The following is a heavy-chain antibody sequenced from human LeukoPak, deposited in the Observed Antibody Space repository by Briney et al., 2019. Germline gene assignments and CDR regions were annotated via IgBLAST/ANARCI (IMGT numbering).Heavy chain of an antibody. J-gene: IGHJ6*02. Sequence: TSETLSLTCAVYGGSFSGYYWSWIRQPPGKGLEWVGEINHSGSTYYNPSVKGRVTISIDTSKNQFSLKLTSVTAADTAVYYCARRGPGYCSTTSCNYHYYGMDVWGQGTTVTVSS. V-gene: IGHV4-34*01. D-gene: IGHD2-2*01. CDR3: ARRGPGYCSTTSCNYHYYGMDV. CDR1: GGSFSGYY. CDR2: INHSGST.